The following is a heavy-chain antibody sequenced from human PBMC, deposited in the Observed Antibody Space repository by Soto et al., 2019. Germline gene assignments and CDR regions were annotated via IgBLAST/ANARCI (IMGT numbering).Heavy chain of an antibody. CDR2: LYYSGST. CDR3: ARGSGCSGGSCYYGLDV. D-gene: IGHD2-15*01. CDR1: GGSISSHY. Sequence: PSETLSLTCTVSGGSISSHYWSWIRQPPGKGLEWIGYLYYSGSTDYNPSLRSRVTISVDTSKTQFSLKLSSVTAADTAVYYCARGSGCSGGSCYYGLDVWGQGTAVTVSS. J-gene: IGHJ6*02. V-gene: IGHV4-59*11.